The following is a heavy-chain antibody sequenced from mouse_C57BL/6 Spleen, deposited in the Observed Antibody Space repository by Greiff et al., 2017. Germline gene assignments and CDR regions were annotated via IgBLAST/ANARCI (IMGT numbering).Heavy chain of an antibody. CDR3: ARPGAYGSSYDYAMDY. V-gene: IGHV5-6*02. Sequence: DVMLVESGGDLVKPGGSLKLSCAASGFTFSSYGMSWVRQTPDKRLAWVATISSGGSYTYYPDSVKGRFTISRDNAKNTLYLQMSSLKSEDTAMYYCARPGAYGSSYDYAMDYWGQGTSVTVSS. CDR2: ISSGGSYT. D-gene: IGHD1-1*01. J-gene: IGHJ4*01. CDR1: GFTFSSYG.